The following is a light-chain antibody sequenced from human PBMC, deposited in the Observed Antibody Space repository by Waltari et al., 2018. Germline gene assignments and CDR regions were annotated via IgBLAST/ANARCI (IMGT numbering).Light chain of an antibody. CDR2: TAS. V-gene: IGKV1-39*01. Sequence: DIQMTQSPSSLSASVGARVTITCRASQTISKFLNWFQQKPGKAPKLLIYTASTLHSGVPSRFSGSGSGTDFTLTINSLQPEDFATYYCQQAISTPHTFGPGTKVDIK. CDR1: QTISKF. J-gene: IGKJ3*01. CDR3: QQAISTPHT.